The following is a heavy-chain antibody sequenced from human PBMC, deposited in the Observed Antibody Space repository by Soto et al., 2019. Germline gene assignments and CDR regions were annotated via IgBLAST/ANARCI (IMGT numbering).Heavy chain of an antibody. Sequence: SETLSLTCAGYCGSFSGYYWTWIRQPPGTGLEWIGEINHSGSTNYNPSLKSRVTISVNASKNQFSLKLTSVTAADTAVYYCARDKITGLFDYWGQGTLVTVSS. V-gene: IGHV4-34*01. CDR1: CGSFSGYY. CDR3: ARDKITGLFDY. J-gene: IGHJ4*02. CDR2: INHSGST. D-gene: IGHD2-8*02.